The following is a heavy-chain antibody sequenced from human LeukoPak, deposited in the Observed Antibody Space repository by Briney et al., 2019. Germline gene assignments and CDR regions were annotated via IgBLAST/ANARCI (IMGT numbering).Heavy chain of an antibody. V-gene: IGHV4-59*01. Sequence: SETLSLTCTVSGGSISSYYWSWIRQPPGKGLEWIGYIYYSGSTNYNPSLKSRVTISVDTSKNQFSLKLSSVTAADTAVYYCARQRTGSAEPIDYWGQGTLVTVSS. J-gene: IGHJ4*02. CDR3: ARQRTGSAEPIDY. D-gene: IGHD3-10*01. CDR1: GGSISSYY. CDR2: IYYSGST.